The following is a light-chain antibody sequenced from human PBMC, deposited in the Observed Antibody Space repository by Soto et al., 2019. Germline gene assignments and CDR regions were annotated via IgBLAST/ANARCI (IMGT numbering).Light chain of an antibody. J-gene: IGLJ2*01. Sequence: QPVLTQPASVSGSPGQSITISCTGTSSDIGGYNYVSWYQQHPGKAPQLIIYEVSNRPSGVSHRFSGSKSGNTASLTISGLQSEDEADYHCSSYSTTSVLFGGGTKLTVL. CDR3: SSYSTTSVL. V-gene: IGLV2-14*01. CDR1: SSDIGGYNY. CDR2: EVS.